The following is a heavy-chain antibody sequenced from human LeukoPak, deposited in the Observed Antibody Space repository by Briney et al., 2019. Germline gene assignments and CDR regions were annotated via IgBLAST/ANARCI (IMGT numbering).Heavy chain of an antibody. J-gene: IGHJ4*02. CDR3: AKLSYDFWSSLSNPFDY. Sequence: GGSLRLSCAASGFNFSSYAMSWVRQDPGKGLEWVSAISGSGGSTNYADPVKGRFTIYRDNYNNTLYLKLTGLRVEDTAVHYCAKLSYDFWSSLSNPFDYWGQGTMVTVSS. CDR2: ISGSGGST. V-gene: IGHV3-23*01. D-gene: IGHD3-3*01. CDR1: GFNFSSYA.